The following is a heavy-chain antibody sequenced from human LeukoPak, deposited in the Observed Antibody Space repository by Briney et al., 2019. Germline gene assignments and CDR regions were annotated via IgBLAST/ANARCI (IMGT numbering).Heavy chain of an antibody. CDR1: GFPFSSYW. D-gene: IGHD5-18*01. V-gene: IGHV3-7*01. CDR2: IKQDGSKK. J-gene: IGHJ4*02. CDR3: ARVERNGYSYGLIDY. Sequence: QSGGSLRLSCVASGFPFSSYWMTWVRQAPGKGLEWVANIKQDGSKKSYVDSVKGRFTISRDNAKNSLYLQMNSLRAEDTAVYYCARVERNGYSYGLIDYWGQGTLVTVSS.